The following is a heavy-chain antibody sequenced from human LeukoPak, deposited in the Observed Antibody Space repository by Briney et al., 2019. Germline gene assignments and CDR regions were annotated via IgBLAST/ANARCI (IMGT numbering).Heavy chain of an antibody. D-gene: IGHD6-13*01. J-gene: IGHJ4*02. CDR1: GGSFSGYY. CDR3: AREAAAGIAY. V-gene: IGHV4-34*01. Sequence: SETLSLTCAVYGGSFSGYYWSWIRQPPGKGLEWIGEINHSGSTNYNPSLKSRVTISVDTSKNQFSLKLSSVTAADTAVYYCAREAAAGIAYWGQGTLVTVSS. CDR2: INHSGST.